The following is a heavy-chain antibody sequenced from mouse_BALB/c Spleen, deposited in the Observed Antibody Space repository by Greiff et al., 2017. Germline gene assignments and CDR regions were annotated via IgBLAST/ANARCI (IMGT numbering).Heavy chain of an antibody. D-gene: IGHD2-3*01. J-gene: IGHJ4*01. CDR3: ARWDDGYYVLYAMDY. Sequence: VQLQQSGAELARPGASVKMSCKASGYTFTSYTMHWVKQRPGQGLEWIGYINPSSGYTNYNQKFKDKATLTADKSSSTAYMQLSSLTSEDSAVYYCARWDDGYYVLYAMDYWGQGTSVTVSS. CDR2: INPSSGYT. V-gene: IGHV1-4*01. CDR1: GYTFTSYT.